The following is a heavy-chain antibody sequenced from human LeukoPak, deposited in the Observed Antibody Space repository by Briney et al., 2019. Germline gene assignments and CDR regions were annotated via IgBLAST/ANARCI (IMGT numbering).Heavy chain of an antibody. CDR2: ISSSSSTI. CDR1: GFTFSRCS. Sequence: GGSLRLSCAASGFTFSRCSMTWVRQAPGKGREWVSYISSSSSTIYYAGSVKGGFKISRDNEKNSLCLQMNSLRDEDTALYYCARVGTTGIDFDYWGQGTLVTVSS. J-gene: IGHJ4*02. V-gene: IGHV3-48*02. CDR3: ARVGTTGIDFDY. D-gene: IGHD1-1*01.